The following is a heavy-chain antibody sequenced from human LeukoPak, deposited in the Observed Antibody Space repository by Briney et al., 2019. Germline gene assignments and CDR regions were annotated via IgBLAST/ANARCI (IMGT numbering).Heavy chain of an antibody. CDR2: INHSGST. CDR1: GGSFSGYY. Sequence: SETLSLICAVYGGSFSGYYWSWIRQPPGKGLEWIGEINHSGSTNYNPSLKSRVTISVDTSKNQFSLKLSSVTAADTAVYYCARAVVAAAFGRYFQHWGQGTLVTVSS. V-gene: IGHV4-34*01. CDR3: ARAVVAAAFGRYFQH. J-gene: IGHJ1*01. D-gene: IGHD6-13*01.